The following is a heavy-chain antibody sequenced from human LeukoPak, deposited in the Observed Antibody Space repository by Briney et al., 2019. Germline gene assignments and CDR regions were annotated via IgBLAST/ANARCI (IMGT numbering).Heavy chain of an antibody. D-gene: IGHD6-13*01. Sequence: GGSLRLSCAASGFTFSSHWMHWVRQAPGKGLVWVARINSDESSTTYADSVKGRFTISRDNAKNTLYLQMNSLRAEDTAVYYCARVWYSRVLAIDYWGQGILVTVSS. V-gene: IGHV3-74*01. CDR2: INSDESST. J-gene: IGHJ4*02. CDR1: GFTFSSHW. CDR3: ARVWYSRVLAIDY.